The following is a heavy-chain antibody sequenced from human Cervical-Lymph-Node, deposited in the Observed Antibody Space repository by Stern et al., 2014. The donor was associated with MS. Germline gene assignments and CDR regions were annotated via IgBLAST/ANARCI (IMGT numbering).Heavy chain of an antibody. V-gene: IGHV3-13*01. CDR2: IATAGDT. D-gene: IGHD4-17*01. CDR3: AREGDYVTFDI. CDR1: GFTFSSYD. Sequence: EVQLEESGGGLVQPGGSLRLSCAASGFTFSSYDMHWVRQATGKGLEWVSAIATAGDTYYPGSVKGRFTISRENAKNSLYLQMNSLRAGDTAVYYCAREGDYVTFDIWGQGTMVTVSS. J-gene: IGHJ3*02.